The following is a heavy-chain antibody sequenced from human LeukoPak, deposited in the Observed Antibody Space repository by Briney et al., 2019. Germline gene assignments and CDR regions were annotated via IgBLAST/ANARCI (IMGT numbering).Heavy chain of an antibody. V-gene: IGHV4-39*07. J-gene: IGHJ4*02. D-gene: IGHD1-7*01. CDR2: IYYSGST. CDR3: ARGDNWNYGVVDY. CDR1: GGSISSSSYY. Sequence: SETLSLTCTVSGGSISSSSYYWGWIRQPPGKGLEWIGSIYYSGSTYYNPSLKSRVTISVDTSKNQFSLKLSSVTAADTAVYYCARGDNWNYGVVDYWGQGTLVTVSS.